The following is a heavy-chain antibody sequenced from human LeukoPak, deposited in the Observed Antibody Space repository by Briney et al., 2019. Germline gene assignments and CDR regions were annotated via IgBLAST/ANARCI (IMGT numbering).Heavy chain of an antibody. CDR2: IYYSGST. CDR3: ARSKTYDYDSSGIDALDI. Sequence: PSETLSLTCTVSGGSISSGDYYWRWLRQPPGKGLEWIGYIYYSGSTYYNPSLKSRVTISVDTSKNQFSLKLSSVTAADTAVYYSARSKTYDYDSSGIDALDIWGQGTMVTVSS. D-gene: IGHD3-22*01. V-gene: IGHV4-30-4*01. J-gene: IGHJ3*02. CDR1: GGSISSGDYY.